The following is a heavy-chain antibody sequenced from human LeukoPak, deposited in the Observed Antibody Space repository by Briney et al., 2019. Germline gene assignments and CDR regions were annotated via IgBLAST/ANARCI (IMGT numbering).Heavy chain of an antibody. Sequence: GGSLRLSCAASGFTFSNYAMNWVRQAPGKGLEWVSGISGNGGSTYYADSVKGRFTISRDNSKNTLYVQMNSLRAEDTAVYYCAKDWDDYGDYLPLDYWGQGTLVTVSS. D-gene: IGHD4-17*01. CDR3: AKDWDDYGDYLPLDY. J-gene: IGHJ4*02. CDR1: GFTFSNYA. CDR2: ISGNGGST. V-gene: IGHV3-23*01.